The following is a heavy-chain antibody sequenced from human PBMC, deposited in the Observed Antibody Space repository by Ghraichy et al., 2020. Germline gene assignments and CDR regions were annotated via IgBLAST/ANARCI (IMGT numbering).Heavy chain of an antibody. Sequence: GALRLSCAASGFTFSSYWMHWVRQAPGKGLVWVSRIKSDGSDTSHADSVKGRFTISRDNAKNTLYLQMNSLRAEDTAVYYCAKGGDDSGWYPADYWGQGTLVTVSS. CDR2: IKSDGSDT. CDR1: GFTFSSYW. V-gene: IGHV3-74*01. CDR3: AKGGDDSGWYPADY. D-gene: IGHD6-19*01. J-gene: IGHJ4*02.